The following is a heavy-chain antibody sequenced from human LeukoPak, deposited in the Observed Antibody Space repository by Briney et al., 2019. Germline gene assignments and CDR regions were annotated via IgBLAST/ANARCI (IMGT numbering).Heavy chain of an antibody. CDR3: ARDSDGGYTNYYYGMDV. D-gene: IGHD5-12*01. CDR2: ISAYNGNT. V-gene: IGHV1-18*01. CDR1: GYTFTSCG. Sequence: GAAVTVSCKGSGYTFTSCGISWLRQPPAQGLEWMGWISAYNGNTNYAQKLQGRVNMTTDTPRSTAYMALRSLRTDDSAVYYCARDSDGGYTNYYYGMDVSGQGTTVTVSS. J-gene: IGHJ6*02.